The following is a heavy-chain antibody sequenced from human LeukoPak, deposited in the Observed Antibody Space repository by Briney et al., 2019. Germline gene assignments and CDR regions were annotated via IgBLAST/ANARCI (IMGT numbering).Heavy chain of an antibody. Sequence: SETLPLTCTVSGYSISSGYYWGWIRQPPGKGLDWIGSIYHGGSTYYNPSLKSRVTISVDTSKNLFSLNLSSVTAADTAVYYCARNRHTGSYYSGFDIWGQGTMVTVSS. CDR3: ARNRHTGSYYSGFDI. CDR1: GYSISSGYY. D-gene: IGHD1-26*01. CDR2: IYHGGST. V-gene: IGHV4-38-2*02. J-gene: IGHJ3*02.